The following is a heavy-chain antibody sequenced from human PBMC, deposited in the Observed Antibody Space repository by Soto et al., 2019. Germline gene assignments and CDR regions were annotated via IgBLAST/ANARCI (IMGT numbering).Heavy chain of an antibody. CDR1: GGSISTVNYW. Sequence: QVQLQESGPGLVKPSQTLSLTCTVSGGSISTVNYWWSWIRQSPDMGLEWIGHIYNGGSTYNNPSLESRXTXSXXTSKNPLSLTLSSVSAAATAVYYCARGPSGDKVDSWGQGTLVTVSS. CDR3: ARGPSGDKVDS. V-gene: IGHV4-30-4*01. D-gene: IGHD7-27*01. CDR2: IYNGGST. J-gene: IGHJ4*02.